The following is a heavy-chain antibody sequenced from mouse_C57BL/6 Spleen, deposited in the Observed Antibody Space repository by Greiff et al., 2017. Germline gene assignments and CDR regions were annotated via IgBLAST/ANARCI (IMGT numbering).Heavy chain of an antibody. CDR1: GFTFSSYA. J-gene: IGHJ2*01. Sequence: EVKLVESGGGLVKPGGSLKLSCAASGFTFSSYAMSWVRQTPEKRLEWVATISDGGSYTYYPDNVKGRFTISRDNAKNNLYLQMSHLKSEDTAMYYCARGGYDFDYWGQGTTLTVSS. CDR2: ISDGGSYT. CDR3: ARGGYDFDY. V-gene: IGHV5-4*03. D-gene: IGHD2-2*01.